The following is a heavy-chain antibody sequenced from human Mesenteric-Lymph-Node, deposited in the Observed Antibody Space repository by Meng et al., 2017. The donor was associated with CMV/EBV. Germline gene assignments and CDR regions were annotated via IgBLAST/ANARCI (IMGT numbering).Heavy chain of an antibody. V-gene: IGHV1-2*06. CDR3: ARSRYGSGSFYNDY. CDR1: RYTCTDYH. J-gene: IGHJ4*02. Sequence: KASRYTCTDYHLHWVRQAPGQGLEWMGRINPNSGGTNYAQNFQGRVTMTRDTSISTAYMELSRLRSDDTAVYYCARSRYGSGSFYNDYWGQGTLVTVSS. CDR2: INPNSGGT. D-gene: IGHD3-10*01.